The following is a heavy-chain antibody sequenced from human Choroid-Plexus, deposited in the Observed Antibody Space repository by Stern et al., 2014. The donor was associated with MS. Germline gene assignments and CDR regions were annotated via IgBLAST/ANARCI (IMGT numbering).Heavy chain of an antibody. V-gene: IGHV3-30*18. CDR2: VAYDGSNK. Sequence: VQLVESGGGVVQPGRPLRLSCVASGFTFGSCAMHWVRQAPGKGLERGACVAYDGSNKYYADSVKGRFPISRDNSQNTLYMQMSSLRPEDTAVYYCAKDRQYLTYFFDHWGQGSLVTVSS. J-gene: IGHJ5*02. D-gene: IGHD2/OR15-2a*01. CDR1: GFTFGSCA. CDR3: AKDRQYLTYFFDH.